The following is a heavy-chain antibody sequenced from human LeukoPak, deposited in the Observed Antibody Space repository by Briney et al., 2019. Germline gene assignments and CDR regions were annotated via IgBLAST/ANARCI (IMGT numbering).Heavy chain of an antibody. V-gene: IGHV4-59*08. CDR1: GGSISSYY. D-gene: IGHD5-12*01. Sequence: SETLSLTCTVSGGSISSYYWSWVRQPPGKGLEWIGYTSYSGSTNYNPSLKSRVTISVDTSKNRVPLKLSSVTAANTAVYYCARRGRAAGKYGGYEYWYFDYWGQGTLVTVSS. CDR3: ARRGRAAGKYGGYEYWYFDY. CDR2: TSYSGST. J-gene: IGHJ4*02.